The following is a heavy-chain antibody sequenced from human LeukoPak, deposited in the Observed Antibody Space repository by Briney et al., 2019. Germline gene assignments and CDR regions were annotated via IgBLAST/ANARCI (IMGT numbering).Heavy chain of an antibody. V-gene: IGHV3-23*01. D-gene: IGHD4-17*01. CDR3: AKAVTTVIQSDAFDI. CDR2: ISGSGGST. Sequence: GGSLRLSCAASGGSFSSYAMSWVRQAPGKGLEWVSAISGSGGSTYYADSVKGRFTISRDNSKNTLYLQMNSLRAEDTAVYYCAKAVTTVIQSDAFDIWGQGTMVTVSS. CDR1: GGSFSSYA. J-gene: IGHJ3*02.